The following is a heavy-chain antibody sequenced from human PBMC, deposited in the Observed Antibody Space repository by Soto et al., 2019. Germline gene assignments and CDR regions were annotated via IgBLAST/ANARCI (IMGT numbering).Heavy chain of an antibody. V-gene: IGHV1-69*13. CDR1: GGTFSIYG. CDR2: TIPILTTP. CDR3: ATSVGIAPTGEDGMDV. J-gene: IGHJ6*02. D-gene: IGHD2-8*02. Sequence: SVKVSCKASGGTFSIYGFSWVRQAPGQGPEWIGGTIPILTTPNYAQKFHGRVTIVADESTTTVYMELSSLKSEDTAVYYCATSVGIAPTGEDGMDVWGQGTSVTVS.